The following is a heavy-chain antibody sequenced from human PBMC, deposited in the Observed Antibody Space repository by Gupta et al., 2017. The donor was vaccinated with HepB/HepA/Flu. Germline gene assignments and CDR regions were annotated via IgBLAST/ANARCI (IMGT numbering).Heavy chain of an antibody. CDR2: ISSSGRHI. V-gene: IGHV3-21*02. D-gene: IGHD2-15*01. CDR1: GFMYRCYL. Sequence: ELQLVESGGGMVTPGGSLRVTCAVSGFMYRCYLMPWVRQAPGKGLEWVSSISSSGRHIYYADSMRGRFTISRDNAKNSLYLQMSSLRAEDTAVYYCARDLADITLLRAGMDIWGEGTTVTVSS. CDR3: ARDLADITLLRAGMDI. J-gene: IGHJ6*03.